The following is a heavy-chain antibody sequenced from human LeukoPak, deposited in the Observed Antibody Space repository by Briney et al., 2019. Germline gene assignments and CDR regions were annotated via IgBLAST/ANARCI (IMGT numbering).Heavy chain of an antibody. J-gene: IGHJ6*02. Sequence: ASVKVSCKASGGTFSSYAISWVRQAPGQGLEWMGGIIPIFGIANYAQKFQGRVTITADESTSTAYMELSSLRSEDTAVYYCARSATVPPKDYGMDVWGQGTTVTVSS. CDR2: IIPIFGIA. V-gene: IGHV1-69*13. D-gene: IGHD2-2*01. CDR3: ARSATVPPKDYGMDV. CDR1: GGTFSSYA.